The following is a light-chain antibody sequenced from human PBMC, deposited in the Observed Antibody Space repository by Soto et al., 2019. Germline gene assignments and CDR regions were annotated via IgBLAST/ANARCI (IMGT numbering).Light chain of an antibody. CDR2: DAS. CDR1: QIVSYW. Sequence: EIQMTQSPSTLSASVGDRVTITCRASQIVSYWLAWYQQKPGKAPKLLVHDASTLLSGVPSRFSGSVSGTEFILTIGSLQPDDFATYYCQQYKSYPWTFGQGNKV. CDR3: QQYKSYPWT. J-gene: IGKJ1*01. V-gene: IGKV1-5*01.